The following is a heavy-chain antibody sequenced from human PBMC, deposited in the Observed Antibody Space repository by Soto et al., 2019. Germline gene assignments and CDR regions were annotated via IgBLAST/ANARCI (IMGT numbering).Heavy chain of an antibody. J-gene: IGHJ6*02. Sequence: ASVKVSCKASGYTFTSYGISWVRQAPGQGLEWMGWISAYNGNTNYAQKLQGRVTMTTDTSTSTAYMELRSLRSDDTAVYYCARGPLYYYDSSGAYYYYSGMDVWGQGTTVTVSS. D-gene: IGHD3-22*01. CDR2: ISAYNGNT. CDR1: GYTFTSYG. V-gene: IGHV1-18*04. CDR3: ARGPLYYYDSSGAYYYYSGMDV.